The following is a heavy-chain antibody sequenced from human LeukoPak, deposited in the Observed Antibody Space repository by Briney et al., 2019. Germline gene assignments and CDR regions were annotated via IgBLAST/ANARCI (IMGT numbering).Heavy chain of an antibody. CDR3: ARDHQLYSNFY. Sequence: PSETLSLTCAVYGGSFSGYYWSWIRQPPGKGLEWIGSIYYSGSTYYDPSLKSRVTISVDTSKNQFSLKLSSVTAADTAVYYCARDHQLYSNFYWGQGTLVTVSS. D-gene: IGHD4-11*01. CDR1: GGSFSGYY. J-gene: IGHJ4*02. V-gene: IGHV4-34*01. CDR2: IYYSGST.